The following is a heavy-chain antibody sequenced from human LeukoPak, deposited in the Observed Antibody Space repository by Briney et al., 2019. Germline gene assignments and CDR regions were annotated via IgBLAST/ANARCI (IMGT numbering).Heavy chain of an antibody. CDR1: GYTFTGYY. CDR2: INPNSGGT. D-gene: IGHD3-3*01. V-gene: IGHV1-2*02. Sequence: GASVKVSCKASGYTFTGYYMHWVRQAPGQGLEWMGWINPNSGGTNYAQKFQGRVTMTRDTSISTAYMELSRLRSDDTAVYYCARAAKLPRTDFWSGYYSDYWGQGTLVTVSS. CDR3: ARAAKLPRTDFWSGYYSDY. J-gene: IGHJ4*02.